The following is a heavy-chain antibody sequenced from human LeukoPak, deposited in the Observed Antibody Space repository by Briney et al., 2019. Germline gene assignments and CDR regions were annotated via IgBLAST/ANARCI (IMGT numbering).Heavy chain of an antibody. CDR3: ARDLSGSYYFDY. D-gene: IGHD1-26*01. CDR2: ISSSSSYT. V-gene: IGHV3-11*05. Sequence: GGSLRLSCAASGFTFSDYYMSWIRQAPGKGLEWVSYISSSSSYTNYADSVKGRFTISRDNAKNSLFLQMNSLRAEDTAVYYCARDLSGSYYFDYWGQGTLVTVSS. CDR1: GFTFSDYY. J-gene: IGHJ4*02.